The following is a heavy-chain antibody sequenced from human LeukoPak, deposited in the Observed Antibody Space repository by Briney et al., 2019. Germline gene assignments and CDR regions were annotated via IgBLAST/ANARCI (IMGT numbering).Heavy chain of an antibody. J-gene: IGHJ5*02. CDR1: GGTFSSYA. CDR3: ARALYYYGSGSYHYNWFGP. D-gene: IGHD3-10*01. Sequence: SVKVSCKASGGTFSSYAISWVRQAPGQGLEWIGGIIPIFGTANYAQKFQGRVTITADKSTSTAYMELSSLRSEDTAVYYCARALYYYGSGSYHYNWFGPWGQGTLVTVSS. CDR2: IIPIFGTA. V-gene: IGHV1-69*06.